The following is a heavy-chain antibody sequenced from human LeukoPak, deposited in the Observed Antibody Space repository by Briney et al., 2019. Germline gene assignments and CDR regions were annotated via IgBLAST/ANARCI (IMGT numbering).Heavy chain of an antibody. D-gene: IGHD1-26*01. CDR2: MNPNSGNT. CDR3: AREGMSVGAPEGHWFDP. J-gene: IGHJ5*02. Sequence: ASVKVSCKASGYTFTSYDINWVRQATGQGLEWVGWMNPNSGNTGYAQKFQGRVTMTRNTSISTAYMELSSLRSDDTAVYYCAREGMSVGAPEGHWFDPWGQGTLVTVSS. CDR1: GYTFTSYD. V-gene: IGHV1-8*01.